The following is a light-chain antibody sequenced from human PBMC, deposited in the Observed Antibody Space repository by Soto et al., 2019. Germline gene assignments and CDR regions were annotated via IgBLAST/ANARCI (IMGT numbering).Light chain of an antibody. CDR3: EQYNSYPFT. CDR1: QRISSW. CDR2: DAS. J-gene: IGKJ3*01. Sequence: DVQMTQSPSTLSASVGDRVTITCRAGQRISSWLAWYQQKPGKAPKLLIYDASTLESGVPARFSGSGSGTEFTLTISSLQPDDFATYYCEQYNSYPFTFGPGTKVDI. V-gene: IGKV1-5*01.